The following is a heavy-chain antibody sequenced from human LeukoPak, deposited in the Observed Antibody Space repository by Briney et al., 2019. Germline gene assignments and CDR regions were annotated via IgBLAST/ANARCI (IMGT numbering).Heavy chain of an antibody. CDR3: ARDPGMAPGY. J-gene: IGHJ4*02. CDR1: GFTVSSYS. D-gene: IGHD3-10*01. Sequence: GGSLRLSCAASGFTVSSYSLNWVRQAPGKGLEWVSSISSSSFVYYADSVKGRFTISRDNAKNSLYLQMNSLRAEDTAVYYCARDPGMAPGYWGQGTLVTVSS. V-gene: IGHV3-21*01. CDR2: ISSSSFV.